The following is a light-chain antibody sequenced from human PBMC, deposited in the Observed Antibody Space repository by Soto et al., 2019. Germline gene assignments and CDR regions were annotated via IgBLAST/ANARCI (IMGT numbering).Light chain of an antibody. CDR1: SSNIGSNT. V-gene: IGLV1-44*01. Sequence: QSVLTQPPSASGTPGQRVTISCSGSSSNIGSNTVNWYQQLPGTAPKHLIYSNNQRPSGVADRFSGSKSGTSASLAISGLQSEDEDDYYCAAWDDSLNAVVFGGGTKVTVL. CDR2: SNN. J-gene: IGLJ2*01. CDR3: AAWDDSLNAVV.